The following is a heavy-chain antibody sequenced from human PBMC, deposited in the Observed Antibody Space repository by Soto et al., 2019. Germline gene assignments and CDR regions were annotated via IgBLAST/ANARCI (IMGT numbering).Heavy chain of an antibody. V-gene: IGHV3-23*01. CDR3: AKGFYYWMDV. Sequence: EEQLLQSGGGLAQPGGSLRVSCTASGFTFSSYAMTWVRPAPGKGLVWVSAISGRGGSTYYADSVKGRFTISRDNSKNTLYLQMNSLRAEDTAVYYCAKGFYYWMDVWGQGTTVTVSS. CDR2: ISGRGGST. J-gene: IGHJ6*02. CDR1: GFTFSSYA.